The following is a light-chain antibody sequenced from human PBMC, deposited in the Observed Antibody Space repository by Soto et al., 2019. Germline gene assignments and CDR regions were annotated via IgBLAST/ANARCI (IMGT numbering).Light chain of an antibody. CDR2: GPS. J-gene: IGKJ1*01. V-gene: IGKV3-15*01. CDR1: LSVSSN. CDR3: QQYYNYST. Sequence: EIVMTQSPATLSVSPGERATLSCRASLSVSSNLAWYQQKPGQAPRLLIYGPSTRAAGIPARFSGSGSGTQFTLTISSLQSDDFATYFCQQYYNYSTFGQGTKVEVK.